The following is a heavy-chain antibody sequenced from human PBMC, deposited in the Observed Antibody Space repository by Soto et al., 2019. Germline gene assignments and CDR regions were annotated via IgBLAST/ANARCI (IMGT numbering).Heavy chain of an antibody. Sequence: GGSLRLSCAASGFTFSSYGMHWVRQAPGKGLEWVAVISYDGSNKYYADSVKGRFTISRDNSKNTLYLQMNSLRAEDTAVYYCAKDLMDPWIQLWKTYYYYGMDVWGQGTTVTVSS. V-gene: IGHV3-30*18. D-gene: IGHD5-18*01. J-gene: IGHJ6*02. CDR3: AKDLMDPWIQLWKTYYYYGMDV. CDR2: ISYDGSNK. CDR1: GFTFSSYG.